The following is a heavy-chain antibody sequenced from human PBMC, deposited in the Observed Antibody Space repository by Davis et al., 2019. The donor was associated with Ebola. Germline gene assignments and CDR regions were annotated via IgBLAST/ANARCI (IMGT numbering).Heavy chain of an antibody. CDR1: GFTFSSYA. CDR3: ARSQVLGELLL. Sequence: PGGSLRLSCAASGFTFSSYAMHWVRQAPGKGLEWVAVISYDGSNKYYADSVKGRFTISRDNSKNTLYLQMNSLRAEDTAVYYCARSQVLGELLLWGQGTLVTVSS. J-gene: IGHJ4*02. D-gene: IGHD1-26*01. CDR2: ISYDGSNK. V-gene: IGHV3-30-3*01.